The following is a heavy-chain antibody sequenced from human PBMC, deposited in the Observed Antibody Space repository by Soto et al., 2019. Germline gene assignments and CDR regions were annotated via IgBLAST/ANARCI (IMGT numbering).Heavy chain of an antibody. CDR1: GYSFARYG. Sequence: LQSAAELRSPGASVKVSCKTSGYSFARYGVSWVRQAPGQGLEWLGWISGFNGKTEYSQSLRDRVTLTTDTSTETAQLELRRLVSDDTAIDYCARDRTYFGPGGASWFDLWGQGTLVTVSS. V-gene: IGHV1-18*01. CDR3: ARDRTYFGPGGASWFDL. D-gene: IGHD3-10*01. CDR2: ISGFNGKT. J-gene: IGHJ5*02.